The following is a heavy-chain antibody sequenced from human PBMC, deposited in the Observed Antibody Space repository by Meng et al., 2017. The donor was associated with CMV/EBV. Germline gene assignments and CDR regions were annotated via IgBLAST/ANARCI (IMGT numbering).Heavy chain of an antibody. CDR2: INPNSGGT. Sequence: ASVKVSCKASGYTFTGYYMHWVRQAPGQGLEWMGWINPNSGGTNYAQKFQGRVTTTRDTSISTAYMELSRLRSDDTAVYYCARVLLRFLEWLSDYGMDVWGQGTTVTVSS. CDR3: ARVLLRFLEWLSDYGMDV. V-gene: IGHV1-2*02. CDR1: GYTFTGYY. D-gene: IGHD3-3*01. J-gene: IGHJ6*02.